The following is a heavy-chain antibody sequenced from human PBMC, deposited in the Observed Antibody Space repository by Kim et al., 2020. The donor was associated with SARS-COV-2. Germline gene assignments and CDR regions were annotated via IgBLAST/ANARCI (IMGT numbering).Heavy chain of an antibody. Sequence: SETLSLTCGVYGGSFSGYYWCWIRQPPGKGLEWIGEINHSGSTNYNPSLKSRVTISVHTSKNQFSLTLSSVTAADTAVYYCARSKGVDGSESYYYNWFDPWGQGTLVTVSS. V-gene: IGHV4-34*01. J-gene: IGHJ5*02. D-gene: IGHD3-10*01. CDR3: ARSKGVDGSESYYYNWFDP. CDR1: GGSFSGYY. CDR2: INHSGST.